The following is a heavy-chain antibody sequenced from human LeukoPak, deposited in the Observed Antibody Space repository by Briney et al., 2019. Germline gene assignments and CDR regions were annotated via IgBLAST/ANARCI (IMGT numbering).Heavy chain of an antibody. D-gene: IGHD4-17*01. V-gene: IGHV1-69*05. Sequence: EASVKVSCKASGGFFSGYAMSWLRQAPGQGLEWMGGIIPIFGTANYAQKFQGRVTITTDESTSTAYMELSSLRSEDTAVYYCARALGYGDYVKYFQHWGQGTLVTVSS. CDR2: IIPIFGTA. CDR3: ARALGYGDYVKYFQH. CDR1: GGFFSGYA. J-gene: IGHJ1*01.